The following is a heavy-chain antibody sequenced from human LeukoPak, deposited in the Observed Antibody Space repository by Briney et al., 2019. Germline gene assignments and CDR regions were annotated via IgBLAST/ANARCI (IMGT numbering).Heavy chain of an antibody. J-gene: IGHJ2*01. CDR1: GDSIRSYY. Sequence: PAETLSLTCTVSGDSIRSYYWSWIRQSPGKGLEWIAYIYYNGRTDYNPSLKSRVTISLDMSKNQFSLNLNSVTAADTAVYYCVRHDYDSSWGLDWFFDLWGRGTLVSVSS. D-gene: IGHD6-13*01. V-gene: IGHV4-59*08. CDR2: IYYNGRT. CDR3: VRHDYDSSWGLDWFFDL.